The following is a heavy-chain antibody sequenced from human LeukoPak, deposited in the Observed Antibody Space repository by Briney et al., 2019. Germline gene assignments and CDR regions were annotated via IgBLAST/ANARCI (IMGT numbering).Heavy chain of an antibody. CDR3: VRDCSGGDCYSGSDH. V-gene: IGHV3-7*01. D-gene: IGHD2-15*01. CDR1: GFTFSGYW. CDR2: IQQDGSEK. Sequence: GVSLRLYGTASGFTFSGYWMSWVRQAPGKGLKWLANIQQDGSEKNYVDSGKGRFTISRDTAKYSLFLQMSSLRAEDTDVYYCVRDCSGGDCYSGSDHWGQGTLVIVSS. J-gene: IGHJ4*02.